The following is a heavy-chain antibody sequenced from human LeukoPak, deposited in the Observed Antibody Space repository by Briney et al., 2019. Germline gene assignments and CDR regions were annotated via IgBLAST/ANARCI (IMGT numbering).Heavy chain of an antibody. CDR2: LGSRPTTT. J-gene: IGHJ3*02. CDR3: ATTGAYEISWAFNI. V-gene: IGHV3-48*03. CDR1: GFTFSTYE. Sequence: GGSLRLSCAGSGFTFSTYEMNWLRQAPGKGLEWVSYLGSRPTTTYYAESVRGRFTISRDNTKNSVFLQMTSLRADDAAVYFCATTGAYEISWAFNIWGQGTMVAVSS. D-gene: IGHD3-9*01.